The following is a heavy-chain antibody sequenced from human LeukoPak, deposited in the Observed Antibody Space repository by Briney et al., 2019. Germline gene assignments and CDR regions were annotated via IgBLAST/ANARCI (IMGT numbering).Heavy chain of an antibody. D-gene: IGHD3-16*01. V-gene: IGHV1-2*02. J-gene: IGHJ6*03. CDR3: ARSFDYTAAYLHYYYMDG. Sequence: SVTVSCMASGYTFTGYYMHWVRQAPGQGGEWMGWINPNRCGTNYAQKFQGTLTMTRDTCISTAYMESSRLRSDDTVVYCCARSFDYTAAYLHYYYMDGWGKGGTVTVSS. CDR1: GYTFTGYY. CDR2: INPNRCGT.